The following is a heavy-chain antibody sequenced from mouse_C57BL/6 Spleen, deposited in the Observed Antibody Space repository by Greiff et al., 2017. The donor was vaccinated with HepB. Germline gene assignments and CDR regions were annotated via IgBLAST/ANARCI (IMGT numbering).Heavy chain of an antibody. CDR2: IRLKSDNYAT. J-gene: IGHJ3*01. CDR1: GFTFSNYW. CDR3: TGGYYYGSSYVWFAY. V-gene: IGHV6-3*01. D-gene: IGHD1-1*01. Sequence: DVMLVESGGGLVQPGGSMKLSCVASGFTFSNYWMNWVRQSPEKGLEWVAQIRLKSDNYATHYAESVKGRFTISRDDSKSSVYLQMNNLRAEDTGIYYCTGGYYYGSSYVWFAYWGQGTLVTVSA.